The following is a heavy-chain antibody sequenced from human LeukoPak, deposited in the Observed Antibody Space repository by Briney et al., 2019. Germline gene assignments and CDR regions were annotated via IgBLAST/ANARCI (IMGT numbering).Heavy chain of an antibody. V-gene: IGHV4-39*01. CDR3: VRQKITTSDY. Sequence: SETLSLTCTVSGGSINSSSHYWGWIRQTPGKGLEWIGSIYYSGSTYYNPSLKGRVTISVDTSKNQFSLKLNSVTAADTAVYYCVRQKITTSDYWGQGTLVTVPS. CDR2: IYYSGST. J-gene: IGHJ4*02. D-gene: IGHD3-16*01. CDR1: GGSINSSSHY.